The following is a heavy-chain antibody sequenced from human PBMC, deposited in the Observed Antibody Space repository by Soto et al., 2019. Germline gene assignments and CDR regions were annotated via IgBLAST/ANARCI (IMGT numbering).Heavy chain of an antibody. CDR3: ARDRGYSSYDY. CDR1: GFTFSSSW. D-gene: IGHD5-18*01. CDR2: IKEDGSEK. V-gene: IGHV3-7*01. Sequence: GSLRLSCAASGFTFSSSWMNWVRQAPGKGLEWVVGIKEDGSEKYYVDIVKGRFTISRDNVENSLYLQMNSLRGEDSAVYFCARDRGYSSYDYWGLGTLVTVSS. J-gene: IGHJ4*02.